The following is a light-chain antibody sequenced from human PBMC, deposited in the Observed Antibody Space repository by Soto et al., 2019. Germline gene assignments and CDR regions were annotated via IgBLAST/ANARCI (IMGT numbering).Light chain of an antibody. Sequence: QSALTQPASVSWSPGHSITISCTGTSSDVGGYNYVSWYRQHPGKAPELMIYDVSNRPSGVSNRFSASKSGNTASLTISGLQAEDEADYYCCSYTSSRDYVFGTGTKVTVL. CDR2: DVS. J-gene: IGLJ1*01. CDR3: CSYTSSRDYV. CDR1: SSDVGGYNY. V-gene: IGLV2-14*03.